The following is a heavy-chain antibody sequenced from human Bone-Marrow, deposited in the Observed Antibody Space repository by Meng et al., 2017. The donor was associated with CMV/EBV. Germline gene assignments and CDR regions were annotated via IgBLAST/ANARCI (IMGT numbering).Heavy chain of an antibody. V-gene: IGHV1-69*02. CDR2: IIPILGIA. CDR3: ARFGGVIVGYYYYGMDV. Sequence: SVKVSCKASGGTFSSYTISWVRQAPGQGLEWMGRIIPILGIANYAQKFQGRVTITADKSTSTAYMELSSLRSEDTAVYYCARFGGVIVGYYYYGMDVWGQGTTVTV. CDR1: GGTFSSYT. D-gene: IGHD3-16*02. J-gene: IGHJ6*02.